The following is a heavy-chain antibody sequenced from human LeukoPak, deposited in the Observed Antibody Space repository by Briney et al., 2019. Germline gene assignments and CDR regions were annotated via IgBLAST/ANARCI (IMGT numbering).Heavy chain of an antibody. D-gene: IGHD5-18*01. CDR3: ARGIQLWLAVGYYFDY. CDR2: IYYSGST. Sequence: PGTPSLTRTVSGVSLCSFNGSSIWRPPGERLGWVGDIYYSGSTNYKPPLISRVTISVETSKSQFSLKLSSVSAADTAVDYCARGIQLWLAVGYYFDYWGQGTLVTVSS. CDR1: GVSLCSFN. V-gene: IGHV4-59*08. J-gene: IGHJ4*02.